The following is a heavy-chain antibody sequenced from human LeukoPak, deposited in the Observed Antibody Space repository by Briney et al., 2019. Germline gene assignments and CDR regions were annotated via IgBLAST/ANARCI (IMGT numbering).Heavy chain of an antibody. D-gene: IGHD5-18*01. CDR2: ISWNSGSI. J-gene: IGHJ4*02. CDR1: GFTFDDYA. V-gene: IGHV3-9*01. CDR3: AKGGGYSYGQPIDY. Sequence: GGSLRLSCAASGFTFDDYAMHWDRQAPGKGLEWVSGISWNSGSIGYADSVKGRFTISRDNAKNSLYLQMNSLRAEDTALYYCAKGGGYSYGQPIDYWGQGTLVTVSS.